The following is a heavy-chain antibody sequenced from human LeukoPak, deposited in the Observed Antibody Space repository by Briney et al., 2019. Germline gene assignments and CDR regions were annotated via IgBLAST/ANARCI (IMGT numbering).Heavy chain of an antibody. V-gene: IGHV3-9*01. D-gene: IGHD3-22*01. Sequence: GGSLRLSCAASGFTFDDYAMHWVRHAPGKGLEWVSGISWNSGSIGYADSVKGRFTISRDNAKNSLYLQMNSLRAEDTALYYCAKARDYYDSSGYLTLGAFDIWGQGTMVTVSS. CDR1: GFTFDDYA. CDR2: ISWNSGSI. J-gene: IGHJ3*02. CDR3: AKARDYYDSSGYLTLGAFDI.